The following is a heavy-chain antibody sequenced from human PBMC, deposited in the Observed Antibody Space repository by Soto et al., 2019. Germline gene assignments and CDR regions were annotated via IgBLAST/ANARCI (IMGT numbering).Heavy chain of an antibody. J-gene: IGHJ4*02. CDR2: IDPSDSYT. CDR3: VRDPLGIIVAPDF. D-gene: IGHD3-22*01. V-gene: IGHV5-10-1*01. Sequence: PGESLKISCKGSGYIFTSYWISWVRQMPGKGLEWMGRIDPSDSYTNYSPSFQGHVTISADKSISTAYLQWSSLKASDTAMYYCVRDPLGIIVAPDFWGQGTLVTVSS. CDR1: GYIFTSYW.